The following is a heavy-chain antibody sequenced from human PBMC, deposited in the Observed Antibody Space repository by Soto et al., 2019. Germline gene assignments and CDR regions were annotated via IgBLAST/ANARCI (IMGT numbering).Heavy chain of an antibody. CDR3: AKGPGYGSGSYYNVHYYYYYMDV. CDR2: ISGSGGST. J-gene: IGHJ6*03. D-gene: IGHD3-10*01. Sequence: GGSLRLSCAASGFTFSSYAMSWVRQAPGKGLEWVSAISGSGGSTYYADSVKGRFTISRDNSKNTLYLQMNSLRAEETAVYYCAKGPGYGSGSYYNVHYYYYYMDVWGKGTTVTVSS. V-gene: IGHV3-23*01. CDR1: GFTFSSYA.